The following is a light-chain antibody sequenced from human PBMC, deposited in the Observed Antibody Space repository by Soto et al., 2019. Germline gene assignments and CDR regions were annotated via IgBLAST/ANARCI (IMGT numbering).Light chain of an antibody. J-gene: IGKJ2*01. V-gene: IGKV3-20*01. CDR1: ESISRDY. Sequence: IVVTQSPGTLSLSPGQRATLSCRASESISRDYLAWYQQRLGQAPRLLIYGASSGATGIPDRFSGSGSGTDFTLTISRREPEDFAIYYCQQYGGVPYTFGQGTKVEIK. CDR3: QQYGGVPYT. CDR2: GAS.